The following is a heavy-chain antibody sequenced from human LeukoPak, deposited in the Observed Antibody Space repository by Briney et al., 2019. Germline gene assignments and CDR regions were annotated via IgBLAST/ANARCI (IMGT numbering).Heavy chain of an antibody. V-gene: IGHV4-59*01. J-gene: IGHJ4*02. D-gene: IGHD3-22*01. CDR1: GGSISSYY. CDR3: ARELTDPYYYDSSGYYLDY. Sequence: MPSETLSLTCTVSGGSISSYYWSWIRQPPGKGLEWIGYIYYSGSTNYNPSLKSRVTISVDTSKNQFSLKLSSVTAADTAVYYCARELTDPYYYDSSGYYLDYWGQGTLVTVSS. CDR2: IYYSGST.